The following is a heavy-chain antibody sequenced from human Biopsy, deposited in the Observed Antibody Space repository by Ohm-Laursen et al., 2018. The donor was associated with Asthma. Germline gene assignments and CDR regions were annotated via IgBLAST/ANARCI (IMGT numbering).Heavy chain of an antibody. Sequence: SVKVSCNASGGTFSRYAISWVRQAPGQDLEWMGGIIPIFGTANYAQKFQGRVTITADESTSTAYLELSSLRSEDTAVYYCARWGIQGVRFWGMDVWGQGTTVTVSS. CDR3: ARWGIQGVRFWGMDV. J-gene: IGHJ6*02. V-gene: IGHV1-69*13. CDR2: IIPIFGTA. D-gene: IGHD3-10*01. CDR1: GGTFSRYA.